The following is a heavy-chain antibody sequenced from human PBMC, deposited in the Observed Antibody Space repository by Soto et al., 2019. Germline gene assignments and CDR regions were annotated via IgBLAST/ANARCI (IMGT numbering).Heavy chain of an antibody. CDR2: VIPLIGTS. CDR3: ARVFMTPVPASVSYGMDV. J-gene: IGHJ6*02. CDR1: GGTFSTYA. V-gene: IGHV1-69*18. Sequence: QVQLVQSGAEVKKPGSSVTVSFKLSGGTFSTYAISWMRQAPGLGLEWVGRVIPLIGTSNYAQKFKGRVTLTADESRSTVYVEVTRLRSEDTAIYYCARVFMTPVPASVSYGMDVWGQGTAVTVS. D-gene: IGHD4-4*01.